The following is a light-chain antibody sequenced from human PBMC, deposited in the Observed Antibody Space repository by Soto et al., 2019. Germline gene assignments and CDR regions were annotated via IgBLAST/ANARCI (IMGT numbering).Light chain of an antibody. Sequence: SYELTQPPSVSVAPGQTARITCGGNNMGSKGVQWYQQKPGQAPVLVVHDDNDRPSGIPQRFSGSNSGNTATLTISRVEAGDEADYYCQVWDNGSDEHVVFGGGTKVTVL. CDR1: NMGSKG. V-gene: IGLV3-21*02. CDR3: QVWDNGSDEHVV. J-gene: IGLJ2*01. CDR2: DDN.